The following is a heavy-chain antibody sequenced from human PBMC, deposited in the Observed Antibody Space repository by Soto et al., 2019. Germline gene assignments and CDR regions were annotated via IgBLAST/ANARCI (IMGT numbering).Heavy chain of an antibody. CDR2: IYYSGTT. Sequence: QLQESGPGLVKTSETLSLTCSVSGGSISGDGSYWAWIRQYPGKGLEWIGYIYYSGTTYYNPSLRSRASKSVDTSKSQFPLRLDSVNAADTAIYYCARETKTYCSGGSCNWFDPWGQGNLVAVSS. J-gene: IGHJ5*02. D-gene: IGHD2-15*01. V-gene: IGHV4-31*03. CDR3: ARETKTYCSGGSCNWFDP. CDR1: GGSISGDGSY.